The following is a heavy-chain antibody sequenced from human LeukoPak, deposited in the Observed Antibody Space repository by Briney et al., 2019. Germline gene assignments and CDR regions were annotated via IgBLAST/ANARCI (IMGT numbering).Heavy chain of an antibody. V-gene: IGHV4-59*01. CDR1: GGSISSYY. J-gene: IGHJ4*02. Sequence: SETLSLTCTVSGGSISSYYWSWIRQPPGKGLEGIGYIYYSGTTNYNPSLKSRVTISVDTSKNQFSLKLSSVTAADTAVYYCARGVYIAAAQYGYWGQGTLVTVSS. CDR2: IYYSGTT. D-gene: IGHD6-13*01. CDR3: ARGVYIAAAQYGY.